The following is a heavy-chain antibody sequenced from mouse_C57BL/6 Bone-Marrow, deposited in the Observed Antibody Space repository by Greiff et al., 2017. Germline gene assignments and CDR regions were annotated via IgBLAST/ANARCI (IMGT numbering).Heavy chain of an antibody. Sequence: QVQLQQSGPELVKPGASVKISCKASGYAFSSSWMNWVKQRPGKGLEWIGRIYPGDGDTNYNGKFKGKATLTADKSSSTAYMQLSSLTSEDSAVYFCARESLSVTFYCDYWGQGTTLTVSS. CDR3: ARESLSVTFYCDY. V-gene: IGHV1-82*01. J-gene: IGHJ2*01. D-gene: IGHD2-3*01. CDR1: GYAFSSSW. CDR2: IYPGDGDT.